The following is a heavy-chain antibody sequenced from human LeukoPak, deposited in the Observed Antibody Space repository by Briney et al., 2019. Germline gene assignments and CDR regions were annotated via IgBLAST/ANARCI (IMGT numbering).Heavy chain of an antibody. V-gene: IGHV1-2*02. CDR3: AINPDSSGGGSDWYFDL. CDR1: GYTFTSNY. CDR2: INPNSGGT. J-gene: IGHJ2*01. D-gene: IGHD3-22*01. Sequence: GASVKVSCKASGYTFTSNYMHWGRQAPGQGLEWMGWINPNSGGTNYAQNFQGRVTMTRDTSINTAYMELSRLRSDDTAVYYCAINPDSSGGGSDWYFDLWGRGTLVTVSS.